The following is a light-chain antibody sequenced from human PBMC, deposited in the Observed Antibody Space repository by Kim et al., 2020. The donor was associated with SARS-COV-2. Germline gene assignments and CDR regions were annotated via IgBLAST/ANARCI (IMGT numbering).Light chain of an antibody. V-gene: IGLV3-1*01. CDR1: KLGDKY. CDR2: QDT. Sequence: VSPGQTASITCSGDKLGDKYACWYQQKPGQSPVLVIYQDTKRPSGIPERFSGSNSGNTATLTITGTQAMDEADYYCQAWDSSTAVVFGGGTQLTVL. CDR3: QAWDSSTAVV. J-gene: IGLJ2*01.